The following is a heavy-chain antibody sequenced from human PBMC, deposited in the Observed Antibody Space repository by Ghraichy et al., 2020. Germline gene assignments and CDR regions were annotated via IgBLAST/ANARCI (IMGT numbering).Heavy chain of an antibody. V-gene: IGHV3-21*01. J-gene: IGHJ4*02. Sequence: GGSLRLSCAASGFTFSSYSMNWVRQAPGKGLEWVSSISSSSSYIYYADSVKGRFTISRDNAKNSLYLQMNSLRAEDTAVYYCARVVYYDSSGYYRTPFDYWGQGTLVTVSS. CDR1: GFTFSSYS. D-gene: IGHD3-22*01. CDR3: ARVVYYDSSGYYRTPFDY. CDR2: ISSSSSYI.